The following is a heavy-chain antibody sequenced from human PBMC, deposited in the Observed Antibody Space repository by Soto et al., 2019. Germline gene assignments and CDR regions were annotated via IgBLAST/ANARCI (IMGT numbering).Heavy chain of an antibody. J-gene: IGHJ5*02. CDR3: ARIPFRIAVAGTLTPEYNWFDP. CDR1: GFSLSNARMG. CDR2: IFSNDEK. V-gene: IGHV2-26*01. Sequence: GSGPTLVNPTETLALTCTVSGFSLSNARMGVSWIRQPPGKALEWLAHIFSNDEKSYSTSLKSRLTISKDTSKSQVVLTMTNMDPVDTATYYCARIPFRIAVAGTLTPEYNWFDPWGQATLVTVSS. D-gene: IGHD6-19*01.